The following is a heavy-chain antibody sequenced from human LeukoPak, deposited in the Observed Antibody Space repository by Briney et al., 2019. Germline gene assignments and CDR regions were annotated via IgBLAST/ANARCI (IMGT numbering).Heavy chain of an antibody. CDR2: IKEDGSKK. CDR3: ARSWIPVIGSRLPCDR. Sequence: PGGSLRLSCAASGFTFSSYWMSWVRQAPGKGLEWVANIKEDGSKKNYVDSVKGRFTISRDNARNSLYLQMNSLRAEDTAVYYCARSWIPVIGSRLPCDRWGQGTLVTVSS. D-gene: IGHD2-21*01. J-gene: IGHJ5*02. CDR1: GFTFSSYW. V-gene: IGHV3-7*01.